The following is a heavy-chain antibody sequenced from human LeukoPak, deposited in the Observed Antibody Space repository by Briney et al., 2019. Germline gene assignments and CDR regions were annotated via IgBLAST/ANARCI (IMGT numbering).Heavy chain of an antibody. CDR3: ARDGGYCSSTSCYNSPFDI. J-gene: IGHJ3*02. CDR1: GGSISSGGYY. V-gene: IGHV4-31*03. D-gene: IGHD2-2*02. CDR2: IYYSGST. Sequence: PSETLSLTCTVSGGSISSGGYYWSWIRQHPGKGLEWIGYIYYSGSTYYNPSLKSRVTISVDTSKNQFSQKLSSVTAADTAVYYCARDGGYCSSTSCYNSPFDIWGQGTMVTVSS.